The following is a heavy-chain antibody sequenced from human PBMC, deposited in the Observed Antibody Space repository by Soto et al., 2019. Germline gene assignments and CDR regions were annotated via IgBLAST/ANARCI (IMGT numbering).Heavy chain of an antibody. J-gene: IGHJ4*02. CDR2: ISYDGSNK. D-gene: IGHD1-26*01. CDR1: GFTFSSYG. CDR3: AKAGGYFVLLDDY. V-gene: IGHV3-30*18. Sequence: SLRLSCAASGFTFSSYGMHWVRQAPGKGLEWVAVISYDGSNKYYADSVKGRFTISRDNSKNTLYLQMNSLRAEDTAVYYCAKAGGYFVLLDDYWGQGTLVTVSS.